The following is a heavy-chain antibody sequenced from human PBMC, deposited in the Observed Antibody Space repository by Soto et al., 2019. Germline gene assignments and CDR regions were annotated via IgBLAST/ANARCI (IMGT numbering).Heavy chain of an antibody. CDR2: IIPIFGTA. J-gene: IGHJ5*02. Sequence: QVQLVQSGAEVKKPGSSVKVSCKASGGTFSSYAISWVRQAPGQGLEWMGGIIPIFGTANYAQKFQGRVTIIADESTSTAYMELSSLRSEDTAVYYCARLGTPYYSSSWGNWFDPWGQGTLVTVSS. CDR1: GGTFSSYA. D-gene: IGHD6-13*01. CDR3: ARLGTPYYSSSWGNWFDP. V-gene: IGHV1-69*01.